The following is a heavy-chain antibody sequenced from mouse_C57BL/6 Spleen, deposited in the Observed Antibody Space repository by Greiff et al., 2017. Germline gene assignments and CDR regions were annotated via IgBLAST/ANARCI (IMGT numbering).Heavy chain of an antibody. CDR2: INPNNGGT. CDR3: ARSDYYGSRLDY. D-gene: IGHD1-1*01. Sequence: EVQLQQSGPELVKPGASVKMSCKASGYTFTDYNMHWVKQSHGKSLEWIGYINPNNGGTSYNQKFKGKATLTVNKSSSTAYMELRSLTSEDSAVYYCARSDYYGSRLDYWGQGTTLTVSS. CDR1: GYTFTDYN. J-gene: IGHJ2*01. V-gene: IGHV1-22*01.